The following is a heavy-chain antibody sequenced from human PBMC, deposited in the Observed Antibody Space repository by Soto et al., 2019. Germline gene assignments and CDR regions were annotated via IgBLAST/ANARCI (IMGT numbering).Heavy chain of an antibody. CDR3: ARRRRIVVVPAAIREYWFDP. Sequence: ASVKVSCKASGYTFTSYDINWVRQATGQGLEWVGWMNPNSGNTGYAQKFQGRVTMTRNTSISTAYMELSSLRSEDTAVYYCARRRRIVVVPAAIREYWFDPWGQGTLVTVSS. J-gene: IGHJ5*02. CDR2: MNPNSGNT. D-gene: IGHD2-2*02. CDR1: GYTFTSYD. V-gene: IGHV1-8*01.